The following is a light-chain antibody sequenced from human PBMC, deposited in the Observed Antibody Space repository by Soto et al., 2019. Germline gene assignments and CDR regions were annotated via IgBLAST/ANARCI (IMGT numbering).Light chain of an antibody. V-gene: IGLV3-1*01. CDR3: QAWDSSTVV. J-gene: IGLJ2*01. CDR1: KLGDKY. CDR2: QDS. Sequence: SSELTQPPSVSVSPGQTASITCAGDKLGDKYACWYQQKPGQSPVLVIYQDSKRPSGIPERFSGSNSGNTATLTISGTQAMDEGDYYCQAWDSSTVVFGGGTKVTVL.